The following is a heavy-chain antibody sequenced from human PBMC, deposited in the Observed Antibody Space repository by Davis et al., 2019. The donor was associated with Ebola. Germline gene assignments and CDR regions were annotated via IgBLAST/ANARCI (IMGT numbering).Heavy chain of an antibody. CDR2: ISGSGGST. CDR3: AKVWGDYSNYHYFDY. J-gene: IGHJ4*02. CDR1: GFTFSSYW. Sequence: PGGSLRLSCAASGFTFSSYWMHWVRQAPGKGLVWVSAISGSGGSTYYADSVKGRFTISRDNAKSTLYLQMNSPRAEDTAVYYCAKVWGDYSNYHYFDYWGQGTLVTVSS. D-gene: IGHD4-11*01. V-gene: IGHV3-23*01.